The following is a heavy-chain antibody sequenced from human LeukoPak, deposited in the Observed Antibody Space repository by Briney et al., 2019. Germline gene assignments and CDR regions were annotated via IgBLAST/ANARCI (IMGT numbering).Heavy chain of an antibody. CDR2: MNPNRGNT. J-gene: IGHJ6*02. CDR3: ASNPRYYYYGMDV. Sequence: SVKVSCKASGYTLTSYYNNWVRQAPGQGLEWMGWMNPNRGNTGYAQKFQGRVTMTRNTSITTAYMELSSLRSEDTAVYYCASNPRYYYYGMDVWGQGTTVTVSS. CDR1: GYTLTSYY. D-gene: IGHD1-14*01. V-gene: IGHV1-8*01.